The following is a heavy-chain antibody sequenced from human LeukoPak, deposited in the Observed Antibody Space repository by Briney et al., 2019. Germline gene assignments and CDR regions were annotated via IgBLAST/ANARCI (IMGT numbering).Heavy chain of an antibody. V-gene: IGHV3-30*02. Sequence: GGSLRLSCAASGFTFSNYAMSWVRQAPGKGLEWLTFIRYDGSNKYYADSVKGRFTISRDNSKNTLYLQMSSLRAEDTAVYYCAKDVRVGATSAYAFDIWGQGTMVTVSS. CDR3: AKDVRVGATSAYAFDI. CDR1: GFTFSNYA. J-gene: IGHJ3*02. CDR2: IRYDGSNK. D-gene: IGHD1-26*01.